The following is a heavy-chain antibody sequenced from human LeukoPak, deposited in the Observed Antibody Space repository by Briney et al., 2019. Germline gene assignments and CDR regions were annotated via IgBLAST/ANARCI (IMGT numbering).Heavy chain of an antibody. CDR2: IYTSGST. CDR3: AREVSGTTNYFDY. J-gene: IGHJ4*02. Sequence: SETLSLTCTVSGVSFSSYYWSWIRQPAGKGLEWVGRIYTSGSTNYHPSLKSPVTTSVHTSNNHFYLTLRSLTAAHTAVYHCAREVSGTTNYFDYWGQGTLVTVYS. D-gene: IGHD3-10*01. CDR1: GVSFSSYY. V-gene: IGHV4-4*07.